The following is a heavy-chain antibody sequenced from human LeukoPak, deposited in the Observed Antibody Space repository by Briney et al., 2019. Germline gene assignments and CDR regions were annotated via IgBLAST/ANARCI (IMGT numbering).Heavy chain of an antibody. CDR1: GYTFTGYY. CDR3: ARDWRVAAGPFYYYYYMDV. Sequence: ASVKVSCKASGYTFTGYYMHWVRQAPGQGLEWMGWINPNSGGTNYAQKFQGRVTMTRDTSISTAYMELSRLRSDDTAVYYCARDWRVAAGPFYYYYYMDVWGKGTTVTVSS. J-gene: IGHJ6*03. CDR2: INPNSGGT. D-gene: IGHD6-6*01. V-gene: IGHV1-2*02.